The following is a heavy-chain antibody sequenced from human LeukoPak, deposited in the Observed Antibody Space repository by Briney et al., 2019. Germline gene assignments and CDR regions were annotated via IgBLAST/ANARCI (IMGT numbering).Heavy chain of an antibody. D-gene: IGHD3-22*01. V-gene: IGHV3-23*01. J-gene: IGHJ4*02. CDR1: GFTFSSYA. Sequence: GGSLRLSCAASGFTFSSYAMSWVRQAPGKGLEWVSAISGSGGSTYYADSVKGRFTISRGNSKNTLYLQMNSLRAEDTAVYYCAKTYYYDSSGPTDWGQGTLVTVSS. CDR2: ISGSGGST. CDR3: AKTYYYDSSGPTD.